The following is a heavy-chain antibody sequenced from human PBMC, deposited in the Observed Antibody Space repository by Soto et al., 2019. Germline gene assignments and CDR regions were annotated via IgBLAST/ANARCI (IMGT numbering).Heavy chain of an antibody. J-gene: IGHJ4*02. V-gene: IGHV4-31*03. Sequence: SETLSLTCTVSGGSISSGGYYWSWIRQHPGKGLEWIGYIYYSGSTYYNPSLKSRVTISVDTSKNQFSLKLSSVTAADTAVYYCARDFKAVAGPFSGLWGQGTLVTVSS. D-gene: IGHD6-19*01. CDR2: IYYSGST. CDR3: ARDFKAVAGPFSGL. CDR1: GGSISSGGYY.